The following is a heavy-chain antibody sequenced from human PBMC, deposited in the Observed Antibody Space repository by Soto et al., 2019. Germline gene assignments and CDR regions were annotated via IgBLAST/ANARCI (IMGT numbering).Heavy chain of an antibody. CDR1: GFSFWRYA. Sequence: GGSLRLSCAASGFSFWRYAMSWVRQAPGKGLEWVSAISGSGGSTYYADSVKGRFTISRDNSKNTLYLQMNSLRAEDTAVYYCAKDLGGTYYYDSSGHDAFDIWGQGTMVTVSS. D-gene: IGHD3-22*01. CDR3: AKDLGGTYYYDSSGHDAFDI. J-gene: IGHJ3*02. CDR2: ISGSGGST. V-gene: IGHV3-23*01.